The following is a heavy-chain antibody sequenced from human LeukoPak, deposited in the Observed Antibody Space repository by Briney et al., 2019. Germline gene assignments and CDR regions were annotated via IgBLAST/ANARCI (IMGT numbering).Heavy chain of an antibody. V-gene: IGHV4-61*01. CDR1: GGSVNSGSYY. J-gene: IGHJ4*02. D-gene: IGHD1-26*01. CDR2: IYYSGST. Sequence: SETLSLTCTVSGGSVNSGSYYWNWIRQPPGKGLVWIGYIYYSGSTNYNPSLKSRVTISVDTSKNQFSLKLSSVTAADTAVYYCARAAYSGSYHSDYWGQGTLVTVSS. CDR3: ARAAYSGSYHSDY.